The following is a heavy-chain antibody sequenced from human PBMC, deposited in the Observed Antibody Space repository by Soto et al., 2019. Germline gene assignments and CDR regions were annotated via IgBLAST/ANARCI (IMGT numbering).Heavy chain of an antibody. Sequence: LXLSCTESGFSFNTYVMDWVRQAPGKGLEWVARILYDGSKEYYADPVKGRFTISRDNSKNTLYLQMDRLRVEDTAVYFCAKGLALMADHWGQGTTVTVSS. D-gene: IGHD2-21*01. CDR3: AKGLALMADH. CDR2: ILYDGSKE. CDR1: GFSFNTYV. J-gene: IGHJ4*02. V-gene: IGHV3-30*18.